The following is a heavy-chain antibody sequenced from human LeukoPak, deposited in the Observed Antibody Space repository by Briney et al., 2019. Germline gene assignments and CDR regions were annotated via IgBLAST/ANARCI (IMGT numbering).Heavy chain of an antibody. J-gene: IGHJ4*02. D-gene: IGHD3-22*01. Sequence: GESLKISFKGSGYRFTSYWIGWGRPMPGKGVEWMGIIYPGDSDTRYSPSFQGQVTISADKSISTAYLQWSSLKASDTAMYYCARGTSGYYYIDYWGQGTQVTVSS. CDR1: GYRFTSYW. CDR3: ARGTSGYYYIDY. V-gene: IGHV5-51*01. CDR2: IYPGDSDT.